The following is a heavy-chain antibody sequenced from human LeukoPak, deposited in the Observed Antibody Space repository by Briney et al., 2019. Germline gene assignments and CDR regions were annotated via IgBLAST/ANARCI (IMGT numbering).Heavy chain of an antibody. V-gene: IGHV3-48*04. Sequence: GGSLRLSCAASGFSFSSYSMNWVRQAPGKGLEWLSYISRNSDTIYYADSVKGRFTISRDNAKNSLYLQMNSLRAGDTAVYYCAKDGGYHPGYYYYMDVWGEGTTVTVSS. CDR3: AKDGGYHPGYYYYMDV. J-gene: IGHJ6*03. CDR1: GFSFSSYS. CDR2: ISRNSDTI. D-gene: IGHD3-16*02.